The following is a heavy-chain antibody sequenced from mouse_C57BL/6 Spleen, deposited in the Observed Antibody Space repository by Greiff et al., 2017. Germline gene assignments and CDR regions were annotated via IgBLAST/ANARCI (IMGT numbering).Heavy chain of an antibody. CDR3: ARWLLPLYYAMDY. Sequence: QVQLQQSGPELVKPGASVKISCKASGYAFSSSWMNWVKQRPGKGLEWIGRIYPGDGDTNYNGKFKGKATLTADKSSSTAYMQLSSLTSEDSAVYFCARWLLPLYYAMDYWGQGTSVTVSS. CDR2: IYPGDGDT. CDR1: GYAFSSSW. J-gene: IGHJ4*01. V-gene: IGHV1-82*01. D-gene: IGHD2-3*01.